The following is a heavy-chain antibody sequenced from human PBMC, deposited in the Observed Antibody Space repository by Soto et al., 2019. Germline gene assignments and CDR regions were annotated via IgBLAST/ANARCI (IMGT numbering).Heavy chain of an antibody. Sequence: GGSLRLSCAASGFIFTNYAMNWVRQAPGKGLEWVSVIGGRGNSAYYADSVQGRFTISRDNSKNTLYLQMNSLRAEDTAVYYCAKDRNDLGYWGQGTLVTVSS. CDR3: AKDRNDLGY. CDR1: GFIFTNYA. V-gene: IGHV3-23*01. J-gene: IGHJ4*02. D-gene: IGHD3-16*01. CDR2: IGGRGNSA.